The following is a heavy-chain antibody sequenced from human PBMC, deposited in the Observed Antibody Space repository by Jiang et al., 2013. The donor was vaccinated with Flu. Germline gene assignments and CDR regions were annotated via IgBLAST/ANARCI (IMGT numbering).Heavy chain of an antibody. D-gene: IGHD2/OR15-2a*01. CDR2: ISYDGSNK. J-gene: IGHJ4*02. CDR1: GFTFSSYA. Sequence: VQLVESGGGVVQPGRSLRLSCAASGFTFSSYAMHWVRQAPGKGLEWVAVISYDGSNKYYADSVKGRFTISRDNSKNTLYLQMNSLRAEDTAVYYCARDQFPRTNRGPNDYWAREPWSPSPQ. CDR3: ARDQFPRTNRGPNDY. V-gene: IGHV3-30*04.